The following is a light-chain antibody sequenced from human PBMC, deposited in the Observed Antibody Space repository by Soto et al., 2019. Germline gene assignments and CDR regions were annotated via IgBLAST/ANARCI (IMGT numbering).Light chain of an antibody. CDR2: AAS. J-gene: IGKJ4*01. Sequence: DIQLTQSPSSLSASVGDRVTITCRASQPISSYLHWYQQKPGKPPKLLIYAASGLQTGVPSRFSGGRSGTDFTLTVSSLQPEDFATYFCQQTYNSPSTFGGGTKVEIK. V-gene: IGKV1-39*01. CDR3: QQTYNSPST. CDR1: QPISSY.